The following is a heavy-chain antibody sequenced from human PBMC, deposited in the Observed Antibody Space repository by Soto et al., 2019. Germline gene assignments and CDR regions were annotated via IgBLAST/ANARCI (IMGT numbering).Heavy chain of an antibody. CDR3: ARLRGLRYFDWYFDL. Sequence: QLQLQESGPGLVKPSETLSLTCTVSGGSISSSSYYWGWIRQPPGKGLEWIGSIYYSGSTYYNPSLNSRATISVDTSKNQFSLKLSSVTAADTAVYYCARLRGLRYFDWYFDLWGRGTLVTVSS. J-gene: IGHJ2*01. D-gene: IGHD3-9*01. V-gene: IGHV4-39*01. CDR2: IYYSGST. CDR1: GGSISSSSYY.